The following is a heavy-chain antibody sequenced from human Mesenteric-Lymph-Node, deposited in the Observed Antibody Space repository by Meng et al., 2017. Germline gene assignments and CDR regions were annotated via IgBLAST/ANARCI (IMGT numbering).Heavy chain of an antibody. J-gene: IGHJ6*02. CDR2: LYSGGNT. CDR3: AKGGYSGRSPHYGMDV. CDR1: GFSVNNNY. Sequence: GESLKISCAASGFSVNNNYMNWVRQAPGKGLEWVSVLYSGGNTYYTDSVKGRFTISRDSSKNTLFLQMNSLRPEDTAVYYCAKGGYSGRSPHYGMDVWGQGTTVTVSS. D-gene: IGHD5-12*01. V-gene: IGHV3-66*02.